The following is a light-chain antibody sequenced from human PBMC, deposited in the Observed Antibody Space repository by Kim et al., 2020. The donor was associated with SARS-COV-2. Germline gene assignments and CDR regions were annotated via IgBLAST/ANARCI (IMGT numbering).Light chain of an antibody. V-gene: IGKV1-27*01. Sequence: SVGERATITCRASQGISTSLSWYQQKPGKVPKVLIYSASALQSGVPSRFSGSGSGTDFTLTISSLQPEDVATYYCQKYDAAPWTFGHGTKVDIK. CDR1: QGISTS. J-gene: IGKJ1*01. CDR2: SAS. CDR3: QKYDAAPWT.